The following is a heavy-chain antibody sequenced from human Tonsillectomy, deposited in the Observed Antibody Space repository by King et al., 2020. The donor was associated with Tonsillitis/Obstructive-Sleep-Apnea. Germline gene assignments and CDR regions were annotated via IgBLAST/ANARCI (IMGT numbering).Heavy chain of an antibody. CDR1: GGTISRSGYY. D-gene: IGHD4-17*01. J-gene: IGHJ3*02. Sequence: QLQESGPGLVKPSQTLSLTCTVSGGTISRSGYYWSWIRQHPGKGLEWIGYIYYSGSPHYNPSLKSLITISVDTSQNRFSLKLTSVTAPDTAVYFCARVHSGDPDTFDIWGRGTMVTVSS. V-gene: IGHV4-31*01. CDR3: ARVHSGDPDTFDI. CDR2: IYYSGSP.